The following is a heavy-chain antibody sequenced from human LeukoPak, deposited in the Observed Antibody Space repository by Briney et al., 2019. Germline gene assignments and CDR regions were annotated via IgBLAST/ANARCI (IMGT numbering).Heavy chain of an antibody. CDR3: TRKQRLAPFGY. J-gene: IGHJ4*02. V-gene: IGHV4-39*01. Sequence: PSETLSLTCTVSGGSISSSTYYWDWIRQSPGKGLEWIGSLYYTGTTYYNPSLKGRVSISVDTSKNQFSLKLSSVTAADTAVYYCTRKQRLAPFGYWGQGTLVTVSS. CDR2: LYYTGTT. D-gene: IGHD1/OR15-1a*01. CDR1: GGSISSSTYY.